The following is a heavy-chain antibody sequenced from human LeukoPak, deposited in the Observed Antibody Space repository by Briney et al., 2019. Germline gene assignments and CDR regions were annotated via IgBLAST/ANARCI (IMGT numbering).Heavy chain of an antibody. Sequence: GGSLRLSCAASGFTVSSNYMSWVRQAPGKGLEWVANIKQDRSEEYYVDSVKGRFTISRDNAKNSLYLQMNSLRAEDTAVYYCARDPPYCGGDCYIDYWGQGTLVTVSS. J-gene: IGHJ4*02. V-gene: IGHV3-7*01. CDR3: ARDPPYCGGDCYIDY. D-gene: IGHD2-21*02. CDR2: IKQDRSEE. CDR1: GFTVSSNY.